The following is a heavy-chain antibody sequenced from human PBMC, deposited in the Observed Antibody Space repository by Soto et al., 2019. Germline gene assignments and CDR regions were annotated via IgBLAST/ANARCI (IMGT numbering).Heavy chain of an antibody. D-gene: IGHD1-7*01. CDR3: ARPLIGNTVDL. J-gene: IGHJ3*01. CDR1: GYTFINYF. CDR2: VHPSRGTA. Sequence: QAQLLQSGAEMKKPGASVKVSCKASGYTFINYFIHWVRQAPGQGLEWIGIVHPSRGTADYAQKFKGRVTLSTEMFTRTVYMDLSNLRSEDTAVYYCARPLIGNTVDLWGQVTTVIVSS. V-gene: IGHV1-46*01.